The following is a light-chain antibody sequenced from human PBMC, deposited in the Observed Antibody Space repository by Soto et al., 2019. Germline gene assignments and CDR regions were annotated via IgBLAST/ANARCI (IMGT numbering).Light chain of an antibody. CDR1: SSDIGSYDY. J-gene: IGLJ1*01. Sequence: QSALTQPASVSGSPGQSITISCTGTSSDIGSYDYVSWYQQHPGKAPNLIIYEVTDRPSGVSNRFSGSKSGNTASLTISGLQAEDEADYYCSPFTSTSTRLFGSGTKV. CDR3: SPFTSTSTRL. CDR2: EVT. V-gene: IGLV2-14*01.